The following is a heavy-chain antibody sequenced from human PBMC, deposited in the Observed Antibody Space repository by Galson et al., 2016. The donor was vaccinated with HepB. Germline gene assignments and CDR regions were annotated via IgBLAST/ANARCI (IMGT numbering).Heavy chain of an antibody. CDR1: GFTFSSYS. D-gene: IGHD4-23*01. CDR2: ITYDGSNK. Sequence: SLRLSCAASGFTFSSYSMHWVRQAPGKGLEWVAVITYDGSNKYYADSLKGRFTISRDNSKSTLYLQMNSLRAEDTAVYYCARDGGSRRWPWDYYYGMDVWGKGTTVTVSS. CDR3: ARDGGSRRWPWDYYYGMDV. V-gene: IGHV3-30-3*01. J-gene: IGHJ6*04.